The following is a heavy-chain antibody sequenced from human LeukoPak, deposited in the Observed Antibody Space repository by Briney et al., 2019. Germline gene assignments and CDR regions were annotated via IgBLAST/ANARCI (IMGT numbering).Heavy chain of an antibody. CDR1: GFTFSSYG. J-gene: IGHJ5*02. CDR3: AKDRPPIAAAGRDWFDP. CDR2: IRYDGSNK. V-gene: IGHV3-30*02. Sequence: GGSLRLSCAASGFTFSSYGMHWVRQAPGKGLEWVAFIRYDGSNKYYADSVKGRFTISRDNSKNTLYLQMNSLRAEDTAVYYCAKDRPPIAAAGRDWFDPWGQGTLVTVSS. D-gene: IGHD6-13*01.